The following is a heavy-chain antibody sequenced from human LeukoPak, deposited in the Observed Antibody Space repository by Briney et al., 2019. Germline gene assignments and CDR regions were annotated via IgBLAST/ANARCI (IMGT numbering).Heavy chain of an antibody. V-gene: IGHV4-34*01. D-gene: IGHD3-3*01. CDR1: GGSFSGYY. J-gene: IGHJ5*02. CDR3: ARQLRVRFLEWPALFDP. CDR2: IYYSGST. Sequence: SETLSLTCAVYGGSFSGYYWSWIRQPPGKGLEWIGSIYYSGSTYYNPSLKSRVTISVDTSKNQFSLKLSSVTAADTAVYYCARQLRVRFLEWPALFDPWGQGTLVTVSS.